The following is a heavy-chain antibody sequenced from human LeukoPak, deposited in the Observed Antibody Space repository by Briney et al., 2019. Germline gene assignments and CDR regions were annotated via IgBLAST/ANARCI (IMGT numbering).Heavy chain of an antibody. V-gene: IGHV3-33*01. J-gene: IGHJ4*02. Sequence: PGGSLRLSCVASGFTFRNYGMHWIRQAPGKGLEWVSVIFYDGSRKYYADFVKGRFTISRDNSKNVVYLQMDSLRAEDTAFYYCSRNLGATTFDWWGQGTLVTVPS. D-gene: IGHD1-7*01. CDR3: SRNLGATTFDW. CDR2: IFYDGSRK. CDR1: GFTFRNYG.